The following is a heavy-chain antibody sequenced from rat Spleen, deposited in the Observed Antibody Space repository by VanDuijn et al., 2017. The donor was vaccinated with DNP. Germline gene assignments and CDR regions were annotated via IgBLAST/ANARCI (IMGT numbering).Heavy chain of an antibody. D-gene: IGHD1-4*01. Sequence: QVQLRQSGAEPAKPGSSVKISCKASGYTFTTYYITWIKQTTGQGLEYIGYINTGSGGTNYNEKFRSKATLTVDTSSNTAFMQLSSLTPDDSAVYYCARRRLPYWYFDFWGPGTMVTVSS. CDR3: ARRRLPYWYFDF. CDR1: GYTFTTYY. V-gene: IGHV1-43*01. J-gene: IGHJ1*01. CDR2: INTGSGGT.